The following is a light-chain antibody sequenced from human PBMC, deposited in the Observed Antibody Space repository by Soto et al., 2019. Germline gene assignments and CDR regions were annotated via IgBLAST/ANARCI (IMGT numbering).Light chain of an antibody. CDR1: SSDVGSYNL. CDR2: EVS. Sequence: ALTQPASVSGSPGQSITISCTGTSSDVGSYNLVSWYQQHPGKAPKLMIYEVSKRPSGVSNRFSGSKSGNAASLTISGLQAEDEADYYCCSYAGSSFYVFGTGTKVTVL. J-gene: IGLJ1*01. V-gene: IGLV2-23*02. CDR3: CSYAGSSFYV.